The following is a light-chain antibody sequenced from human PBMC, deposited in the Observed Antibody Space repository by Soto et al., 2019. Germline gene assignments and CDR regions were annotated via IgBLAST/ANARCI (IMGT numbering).Light chain of an antibody. CDR1: SNDIGGYNY. CDR2: DVS. V-gene: IGLV2-11*01. Sequence: QSALPQPRSVSGSPGQAVTISCTGTSNDIGGYNYVSWYQQHPDKAPKLMIFDVSQRPSGVPDRFSGSKSGNTASLTISGLQAEDEADYYCCSYAGSYTFVVFGGGTKLTVL. J-gene: IGLJ2*01. CDR3: CSYAGSYTFVV.